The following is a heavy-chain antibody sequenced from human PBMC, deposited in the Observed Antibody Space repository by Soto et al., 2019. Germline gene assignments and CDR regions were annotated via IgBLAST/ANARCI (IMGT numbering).Heavy chain of an antibody. CDR1: GGSFSGYY. J-gene: IGHJ4*02. CDR3: ARGASVDCSGGSCYLDY. V-gene: IGHV4-34*01. CDR2: INHSGST. Sequence: LSLTCAVYGGSFSGYYWSWIRQPPGKGLEWIGEINHSGSTNYNPSLKSRVTILVDTSKNQFSLKLSSVTAADTAVYYCARGASVDCSGGSCYLDYWGQGTPVTVSS. D-gene: IGHD2-15*01.